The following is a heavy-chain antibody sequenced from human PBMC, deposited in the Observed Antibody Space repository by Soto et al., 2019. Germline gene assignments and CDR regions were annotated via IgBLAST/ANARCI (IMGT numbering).Heavy chain of an antibody. CDR2: MSSRSLTI. CDR1: GFTFSTYS. V-gene: IGHV3-48*02. Sequence: GGSLRLSCAASGFTFSTYSRNWVRQAPGKGLEWVSYMSSRSLTIYYTDSVKGRFTISRDNAKNSLYLQMNSLRDEDTAVYYCARGGSSSDNGMDVWGQGTTVTVSS. CDR3: ARGGSSSDNGMDV. D-gene: IGHD6-6*01. J-gene: IGHJ6*02.